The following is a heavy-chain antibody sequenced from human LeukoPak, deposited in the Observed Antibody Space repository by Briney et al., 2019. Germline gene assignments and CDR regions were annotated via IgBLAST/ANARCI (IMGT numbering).Heavy chain of an antibody. Sequence: GGSLRLSCVASGFTFSSYWMHWVRQAPGKGLVWVSRIESDGSSTSYADSVKGRFTISRDNAKNTLYLQMNSLRAEDTSVYYCARDRNTGSSYENLFEYWGQGSLVTVSS. CDR1: GFTFSSYW. J-gene: IGHJ4*02. CDR3: ARDRNTGSSYENLFEY. D-gene: IGHD1-26*01. CDR2: IESDGSST. V-gene: IGHV3-74*01.